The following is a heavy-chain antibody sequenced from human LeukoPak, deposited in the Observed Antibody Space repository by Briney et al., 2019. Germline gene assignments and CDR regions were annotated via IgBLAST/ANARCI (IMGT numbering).Heavy chain of an antibody. CDR3: ARGVGGSYLRYFDY. J-gene: IGHJ4*02. CDR1: GGSFSGYY. V-gene: IGHV4-34*01. Sequence: SETLSLTCAVYGGSFSGYYWSWIRQSPGKGLEWIGEINHSGSTNYNPSLKSRVTISVDTSKNQFSLKLSSVTAADTAVYYCARGVGGSYLRYFDYWGQGTLVTVSS. CDR2: INHSGST. D-gene: IGHD1-26*01.